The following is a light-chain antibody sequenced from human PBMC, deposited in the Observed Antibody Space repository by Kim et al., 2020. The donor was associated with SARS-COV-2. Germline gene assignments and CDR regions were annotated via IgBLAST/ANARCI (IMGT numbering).Light chain of an antibody. J-gene: IGLJ2*01. CDR3: NSRDSSGNHLL. CDR1: SLRTYY. CDR2: YKN. V-gene: IGLV3-19*01. Sequence: ALGQTFRITCQGDSLRTYYASCYQQKPGQAPVLVIYYKNNRPSGIPDRFSGSSSGNTASLTITGAQAEDEADYYCNSRDSSGNHLLFGGGTQLTVL.